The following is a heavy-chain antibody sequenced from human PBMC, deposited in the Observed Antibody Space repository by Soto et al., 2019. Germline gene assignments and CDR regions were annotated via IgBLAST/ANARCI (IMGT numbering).Heavy chain of an antibody. V-gene: IGHV4-39*01. CDR2: VYYSGRT. J-gene: IGHJ4*02. CDR3: ARQSSGYTYGGGFDY. CDR1: GDSISSDSYY. D-gene: IGHD5-18*01. Sequence: SETLSLTCTVSGDSISSDSYYWGWIRQPPGKGLECIGSVYYSGRTYYNPSLESRVTISVDTSKSQFSLNLRSVTAADTAVYYCARQSSGYTYGGGFDYWGQGTLGTAPQ.